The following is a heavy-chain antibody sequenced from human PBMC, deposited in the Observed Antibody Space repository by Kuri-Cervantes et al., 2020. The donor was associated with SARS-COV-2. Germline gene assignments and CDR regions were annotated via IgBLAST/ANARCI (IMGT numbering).Heavy chain of an antibody. CDR1: GGSISSGGYS. D-gene: IGHD6-13*01. Sequence: SQTLSLTCAVSGGSISSGGYSWSWIRQPPGKGLEWIGYIYHSGSTYYNPSLKSRVTISVDTSKNQLSLKLSSVTAADTAVYYCARDPRAVAGFDSWGQGTLVTVSS. J-gene: IGHJ4*02. CDR2: IYHSGST. V-gene: IGHV4-30-2*01. CDR3: ARDPRAVAGFDS.